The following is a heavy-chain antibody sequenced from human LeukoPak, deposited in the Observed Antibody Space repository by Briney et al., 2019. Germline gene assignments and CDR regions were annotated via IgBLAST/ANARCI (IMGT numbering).Heavy chain of an antibody. J-gene: IGHJ4*02. D-gene: IGHD4-11*01. CDR1: GGSISSSSYY. Sequence: SETLSLTCTVSGGSISSSSYYWGWIRQPPGKGLEWIGNMYYSGSTSYNPSLKSRVTISVDTSKNQFSLKLRAVTAADTAVYYCARDRRGYSKPVDYWGQGTLVTVSS. CDR2: MYYSGST. CDR3: ARDRRGYSKPVDY. V-gene: IGHV4-39*07.